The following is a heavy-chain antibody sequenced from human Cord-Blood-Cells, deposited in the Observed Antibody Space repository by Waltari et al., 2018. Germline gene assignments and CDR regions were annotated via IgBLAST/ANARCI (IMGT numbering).Heavy chain of an antibody. D-gene: IGHD3-9*01. J-gene: IGHJ5*02. CDR2: INHSGST. Sequence: QVQLQQWGAGLLKPSETLSLTCAVYGGSFSGYYWSWIRQPPGRGLEWIWEINHSGSTNYNPSLRSRVTISVDTSKTQFSLKLGSVTAADTAVYYCATRDDDWSWFDPWGQGTLVTDSS. CDR1: GGSFSGYY. CDR3: ATRDDDWSWFDP. V-gene: IGHV4-34*01.